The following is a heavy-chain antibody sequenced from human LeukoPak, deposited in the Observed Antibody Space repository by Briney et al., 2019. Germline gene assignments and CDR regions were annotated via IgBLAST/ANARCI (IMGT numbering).Heavy chain of an antibody. V-gene: IGHV3-30*04. J-gene: IGHJ3*02. CDR1: GFTFSSYA. CDR2: ISYDGSNK. D-gene: IGHD3-9*01. Sequence: PGRSLRLSCAASGFTFSSYAMHWVRQAPGKGLEWVAVISYDGSNKYYADSVKGRFTISRDNSKNTLYLQMNSLRAEDTAVYYCARDYDILTGYYTHAFDIWGQGTMVTVSS. CDR3: ARDYDILTGYYTHAFDI.